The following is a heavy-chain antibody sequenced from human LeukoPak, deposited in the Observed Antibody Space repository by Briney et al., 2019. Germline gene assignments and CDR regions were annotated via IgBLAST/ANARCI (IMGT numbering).Heavy chain of an antibody. CDR2: IYYSGST. CDR1: VGSISSYY. D-gene: IGHD4-17*01. V-gene: IGHV4-59*01. CDR3: ARVNDYGDSKIDY. J-gene: IGHJ4*02. Sequence: SETLSLTCTVSVGSISSYYWSWVRQPPGKGLAWIGYIYYSGSTNYNTSLTSRVTISVDTSKNQFSLKLSSVTAADTAVYYCARVNDYGDSKIDYWGQGTLVTVSS.